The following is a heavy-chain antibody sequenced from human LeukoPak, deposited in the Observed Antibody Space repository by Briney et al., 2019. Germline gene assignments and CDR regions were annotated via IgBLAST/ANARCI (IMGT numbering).Heavy chain of an antibody. D-gene: IGHD3-3*01. CDR1: GFTFSNYW. CDR2: INSDGSGT. V-gene: IGHV3-74*01. Sequence: GGSLRLSCAASGFTFSNYWMHWVRQAPGKGLVWVSRINSDGSGTTYADSVRGRFTISRDNSKNTLYLQMNSLRAEDTAVYYCAIGRSYDFWSGYWIFDYWGQGTLVTVSS. J-gene: IGHJ4*02. CDR3: AIGRSYDFWSGYWIFDY.